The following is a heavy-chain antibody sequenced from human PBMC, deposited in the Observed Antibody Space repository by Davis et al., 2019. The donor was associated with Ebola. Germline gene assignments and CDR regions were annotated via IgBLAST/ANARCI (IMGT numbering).Heavy chain of an antibody. Sequence: GGSLRLSCAASGFTFDDYAMHWVRQAPGKGLEWVSGISWNSGSIGYADSVKGRFTISRDNAKNSLYLQMNSLRAEDTALYYCAKGDDYWGQGTLVTVSS. J-gene: IGHJ4*02. CDR3: AKGDDY. CDR1: GFTFDDYA. CDR2: ISWNSGSI. V-gene: IGHV3-9*01.